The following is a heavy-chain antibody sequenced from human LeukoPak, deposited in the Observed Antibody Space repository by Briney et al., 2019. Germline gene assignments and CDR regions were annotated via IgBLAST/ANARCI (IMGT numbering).Heavy chain of an antibody. V-gene: IGHV3-15*01. D-gene: IGHD5-24*01. J-gene: IGHJ4*02. CDR3: AKGSPHGYIDFDY. Sequence: GGSLRLSCATSAFIFNNAWMSWVRQAPGKGLEWVGRIKSKTDGGTTDYAAPVKGRFTISRDNSKNTLYLQMNSLRAEDTAVYYCAKGSPHGYIDFDYWGQGTLVTVSS. CDR1: AFIFNNAW. CDR2: IKSKTDGGTT.